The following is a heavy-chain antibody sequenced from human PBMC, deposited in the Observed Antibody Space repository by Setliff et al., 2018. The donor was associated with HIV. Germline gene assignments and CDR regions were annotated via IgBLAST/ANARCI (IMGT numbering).Heavy chain of an antibody. CDR2: SYYSETT. CDR1: GGSISSGGYY. D-gene: IGHD5-18*01. J-gene: IGHJ3*02. Sequence: SETLSLTCTVSGGSISSGGYYWSWIRQHPGKGLEWIGYSYYSETTYYNPSLKSRVTISVDKSKNHFSLKLTSVTAADTAVYYCARDQGYSYGSGPFHSWGQGTMVT. V-gene: IGHV4-31*03. CDR3: ARDQGYSYGSGPFHS.